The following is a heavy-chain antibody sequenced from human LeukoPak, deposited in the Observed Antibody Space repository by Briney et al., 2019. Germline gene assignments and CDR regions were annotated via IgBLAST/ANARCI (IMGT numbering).Heavy chain of an antibody. V-gene: IGHV4-39*07. CDR3: ATREGDYVWGSYRSNAFDI. CDR2: IYYSGST. CDR1: GGSISGSSYY. Sequence: SETLSLTCTVSGGSISGSSYYWGWIRQPPGKGLEWIGSIYYSGSTYYNPSLKSRVTISVDTSKNQFSLKLSSVTAADTAVYYCATREGDYVWGSYRSNAFDIWGQGTMVTVSS. D-gene: IGHD3-16*02. J-gene: IGHJ3*02.